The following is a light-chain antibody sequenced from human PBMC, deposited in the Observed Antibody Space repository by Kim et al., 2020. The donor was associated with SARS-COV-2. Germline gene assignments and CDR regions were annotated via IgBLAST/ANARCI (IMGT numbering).Light chain of an antibody. J-gene: IGKJ4*01. CDR2: DAS. Sequence: SASVGDRVTITCQASQDISDDLNWYQQKPGKAPKLLISDASDLEPGVPSRFSGSGSRTDFTFTISSLQPEDIATYYCQQYDNFPRTFGGGTKLEI. CDR3: QQYDNFPRT. CDR1: QDISDD. V-gene: IGKV1-33*01.